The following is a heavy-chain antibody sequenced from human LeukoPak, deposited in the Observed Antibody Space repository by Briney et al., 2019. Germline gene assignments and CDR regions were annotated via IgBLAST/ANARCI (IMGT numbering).Heavy chain of an antibody. J-gene: IGHJ4*02. CDR2: IIPIFGTA. CDR1: GYSFTSYG. V-gene: IGHV1-69*13. CDR3: ARAPQLGTRGYFDY. Sequence: SVKVSCKASGYSFTSYGISWVRQAPGQGLEWMGGIIPIFGTANYAQKFQGRVTITADESTSTAYMELSSLRSEDTAVYYCARAPQLGTRGYFDYWGQGTLVTVSS. D-gene: IGHD7-27*01.